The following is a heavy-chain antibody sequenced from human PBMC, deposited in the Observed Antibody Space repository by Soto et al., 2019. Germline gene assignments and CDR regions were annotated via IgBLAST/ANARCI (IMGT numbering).Heavy chain of an antibody. CDR3: ASQRGDYLDY. CDR1: GGAIYGGVYS. V-gene: IGHV4-30-2*01. J-gene: IGHJ4*02. D-gene: IGHD3-16*01. Sequence: SETLSLTCAVFGGAIYGGVYSWSWIRQPPGKGLEWIGYIYHSGSTYYNPSLKSRVTISVDTSKNQFSLKLSSVTAADTAVYYCASQRGDYLDYWGRGALVTVSS. CDR2: IYHSGST.